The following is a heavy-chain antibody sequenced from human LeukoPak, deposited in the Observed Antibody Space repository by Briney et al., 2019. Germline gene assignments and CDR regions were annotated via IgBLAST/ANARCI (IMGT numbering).Heavy chain of an antibody. CDR1: EYTLTELS. CDR3: ATRRWFMPSGKTWYYYYGMDV. CDR2: FDPEDGET. V-gene: IGHV1-24*01. J-gene: IGHJ6*02. D-gene: IGHD2-8*01. Sequence: GASVKVSCKVSEYTLTELSMHWVRQAPGKGLEWMGGFDPEDGETIYAQKFQGRVTMTEDTSTDTAYMELSSLRSEDTAVYYCATRRWFMPSGKTWYYYYGMDVWGQGTTVTVSS.